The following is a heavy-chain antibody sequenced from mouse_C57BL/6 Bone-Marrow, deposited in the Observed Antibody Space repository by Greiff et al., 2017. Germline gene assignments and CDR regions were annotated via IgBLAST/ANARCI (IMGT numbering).Heavy chain of an antibody. CDR2: IDPENGGT. CDR3: TTVTTGVADWYFDV. Sequence: VQLQQSGAELVRPGASVKLSCTASGFNIKDDYMHWVKQRPEQGLEWIGWIDPENGGTEYASKFQGKATITADTSANTAYLQLSRRTSEDTAVSYCTTVTTGVADWYFDVWGTGTTVTVSS. J-gene: IGHJ1*03. V-gene: IGHV14-4*01. CDR1: GFNIKDDY. D-gene: IGHD1-1*01.